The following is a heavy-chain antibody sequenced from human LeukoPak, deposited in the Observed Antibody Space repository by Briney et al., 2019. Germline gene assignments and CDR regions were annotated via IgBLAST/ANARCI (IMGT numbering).Heavy chain of an antibody. J-gene: IGHJ3*02. CDR3: AREYAALGFDI. Sequence: RPGGSLRLSCAASGLTFDDRGMSWVRQAPGKGLEWVSGINWNGGSTAYADSVKGRFTISRDNAKKSLYLQMNSLRGEDTALYYCAREYAALGFDIWGQGTMATVSS. CDR1: GLTFDDRG. V-gene: IGHV3-20*04. CDR2: INWNGGST. D-gene: IGHD7-27*01.